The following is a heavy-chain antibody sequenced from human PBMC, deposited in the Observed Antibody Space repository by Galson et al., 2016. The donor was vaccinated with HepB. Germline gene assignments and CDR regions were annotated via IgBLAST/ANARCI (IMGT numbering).Heavy chain of an antibody. CDR3: ARDQGTRYFDL. D-gene: IGHD1-1*01. Sequence: SETLSLTCTVSGDSIRSGVYYWNWIRQLPGKGLEWIGYIHSSGKTHYNPSLKSRVTISADTSKNQFSVILSSVTAADTAVYYCARDQGTRYFDLWGHGTLVAVSS. CDR1: GDSIRSGVYY. V-gene: IGHV4-61*08. J-gene: IGHJ2*01. CDR2: IHSSGKT.